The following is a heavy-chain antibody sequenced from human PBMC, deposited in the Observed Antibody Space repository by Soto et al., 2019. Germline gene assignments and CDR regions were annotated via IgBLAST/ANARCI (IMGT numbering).Heavy chain of an antibody. V-gene: IGHV1-69*13. CDR2: IIPIFGTA. CDR1: GGTFSSYA. Sequence: GASVKVSCKASGGTFSSYAISWVRQAPGQGLEWMGGIIPIFGTANYAQKFQGRVTITADESTSTAYMELSSLRSEDTAVYYCARSGAARLQNWLDPWGQGTLVTVYS. D-gene: IGHD6-6*01. J-gene: IGHJ5*02. CDR3: ARSGAARLQNWLDP.